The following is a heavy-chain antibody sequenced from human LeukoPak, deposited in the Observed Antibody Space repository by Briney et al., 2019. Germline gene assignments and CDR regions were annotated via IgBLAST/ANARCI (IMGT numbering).Heavy chain of an antibody. Sequence: SGTLSLTCAVSGGSISSSNWWSWVRQPPGKGLEWIGEIYHSGRTNYNPSLKSRVTISVDKSKNQFSLKLSSVTAADTAVYYCARSQEYYDFWSGLDYYYGMDVWGQGTTVTVSS. V-gene: IGHV4-4*02. CDR3: ARSQEYYDFWSGLDYYYGMDV. J-gene: IGHJ6*02. D-gene: IGHD3-3*01. CDR2: IYHSGRT. CDR1: GGSISSSNW.